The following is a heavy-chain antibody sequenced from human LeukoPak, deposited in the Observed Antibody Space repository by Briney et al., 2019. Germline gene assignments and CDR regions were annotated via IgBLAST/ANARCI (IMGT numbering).Heavy chain of an antibody. CDR3: AKVLSSTSRLTPFDF. CDR1: GLTFSDYW. Sequence: PGGSLRLSCAASGLTFSDYWMSWVRQAPGKGLEWVANIQPHGREKYFVDSVKDRFAISRDNAKNSLYLQMNSLRAEDTAVYYCAKVLSSTSRLTPFDFWGQGTLVTVSS. V-gene: IGHV3-7*01. J-gene: IGHJ4*02. D-gene: IGHD6-13*01. CDR2: IQPHGREK.